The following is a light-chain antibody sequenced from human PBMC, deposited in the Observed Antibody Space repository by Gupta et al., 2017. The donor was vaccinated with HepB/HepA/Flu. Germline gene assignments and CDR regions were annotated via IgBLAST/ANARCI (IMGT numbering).Light chain of an antibody. CDR2: AAS. V-gene: IGKV1-17*01. CDR1: QGIGND. Sequence: DIQMTKSPSSLSASIGDRVTITCRASQGIGNDLGWCQQRPGEAPKRLIRAASILLSGVPPRFSGGGFGTEFTLTISSLQPEDFAIYYCLQYNSYPRTFGPGTKVEIK. CDR3: LQYNSYPRT. J-gene: IGKJ1*01.